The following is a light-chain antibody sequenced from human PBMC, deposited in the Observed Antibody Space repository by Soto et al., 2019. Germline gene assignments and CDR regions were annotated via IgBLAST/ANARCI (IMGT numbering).Light chain of an antibody. CDR1: KCDIASNY. Sequence: QSVPTQPPSASGAPGQKVTFSCSGSKCDIASNYVFWYQQLPGMAPTLRIYRNSQLPSGGPDRFSGSKSGTSASLAISGLRSEDEADYYCKSWNDSMNGHVFGTGNKVTV. V-gene: IGLV1-47*01. J-gene: IGLJ1*01. CDR2: RNS. CDR3: KSWNDSMNGHV.